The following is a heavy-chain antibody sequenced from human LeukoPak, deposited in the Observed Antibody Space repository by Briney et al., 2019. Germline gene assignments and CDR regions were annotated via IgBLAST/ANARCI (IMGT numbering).Heavy chain of an antibody. CDR3: ARVLHFWYFDY. J-gene: IGHJ4*02. Sequence: GGSLRLSCAASGFSFSSYWMSWVRQAPGKGLEWVANIKQDGSEKYYVDSVKGRFTISRDNAKNSLYLQMDSLRAEDTAVYYCARVLHFWYFDYWGQGTLVTVSS. D-gene: IGHD3-16*01. CDR1: GFSFSSYW. CDR2: IKQDGSEK. V-gene: IGHV3-7*03.